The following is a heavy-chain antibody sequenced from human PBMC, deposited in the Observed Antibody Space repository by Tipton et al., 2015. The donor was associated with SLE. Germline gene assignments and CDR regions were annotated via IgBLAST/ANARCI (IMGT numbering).Heavy chain of an antibody. CDR1: GLTFSTYS. V-gene: IGHV3-21*04. CDR3: AKDTGLRDNYHYYGMDF. J-gene: IGHJ6*02. CDR2: ISDRSSYI. Sequence: SGLTFSTYSMNWVRQAPGKGLEWVSSISDRSSYIYYADSVKGRFTISRDNAKNSLFLQMSGLRAEDAALYYCAKDTGLRDNYHYYGMDFWGQGTAVTVSS. D-gene: IGHD5-24*01.